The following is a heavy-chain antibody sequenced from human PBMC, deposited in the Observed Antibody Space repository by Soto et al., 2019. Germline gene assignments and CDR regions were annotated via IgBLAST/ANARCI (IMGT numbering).Heavy chain of an antibody. CDR1: GFTFSSYW. CDR2: IKQDGSEK. D-gene: IGHD6-13*01. J-gene: IGHJ6*03. CDR3: ARLPPSSSWYYYYYYMDV. Sequence: GGSLRLSCAASGFTFSSYWMSWVRQAPGKGLEWVANIKQDGSEKFYVDSVKGRFTISRDNAKNSLYLQMNSLRAEDTAVFYCARLPPSSSWYYYYYYMDVWGKGTTVTVS. V-gene: IGHV3-7*01.